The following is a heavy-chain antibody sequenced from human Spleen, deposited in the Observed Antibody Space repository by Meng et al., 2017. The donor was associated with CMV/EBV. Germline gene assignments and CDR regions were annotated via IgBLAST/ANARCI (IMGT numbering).Heavy chain of an antibody. V-gene: IGHV3-21*01. J-gene: IGHJ5*02. CDR3: ARDLYYDFWSGHPKGWFDP. CDR1: FSAYR. D-gene: IGHD3-3*01. CDR2: IRSTSSFI. Sequence: FSAYRMHWIRQAPGKGLEWVSSIRSTSSFIYYADSVKGRFTISRDNAKNSVYLQMNSLRAEDTAVYYCARDLYYDFWSGHPKGWFDPWGQGTLVTVSS.